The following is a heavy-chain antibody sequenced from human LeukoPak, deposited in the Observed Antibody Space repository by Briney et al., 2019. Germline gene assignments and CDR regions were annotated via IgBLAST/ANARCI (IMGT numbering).Heavy chain of an antibody. CDR1: GFTFSSYS. CDR3: ARGRPRLWYFDL. Sequence: PGGSLRLSCAASGFTFSSYSMNWVRQAPGKGLEWVSSISSSSSYIYYADSVKGRSTISRDNAKNSLYLQMNSLRAEDTAVYYCARGRPRLWYFDLWGRGTLVTVSS. D-gene: IGHD6-25*01. V-gene: IGHV3-21*01. CDR2: ISSSSSYI. J-gene: IGHJ2*01.